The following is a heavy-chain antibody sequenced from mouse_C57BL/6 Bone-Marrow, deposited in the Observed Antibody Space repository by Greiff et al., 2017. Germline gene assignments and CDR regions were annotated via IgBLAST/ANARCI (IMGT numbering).Heavy chain of an antibody. CDR2: IYPGSGST. Sequence: QVQLQQSGAELVKPGASVKMSCKASGYTFTSYWITWVKQRPGPGLEWIGDIYPGSGSTNYNEKFKSKATLTVDTSSSTAYMQLSSLTSEDSAVYYCAAGAYYSNYDWFAYWGQGTLVTVSA. J-gene: IGHJ3*01. CDR3: AAGAYYSNYDWFAY. V-gene: IGHV1-55*01. D-gene: IGHD2-5*01. CDR1: GYTFTSYW.